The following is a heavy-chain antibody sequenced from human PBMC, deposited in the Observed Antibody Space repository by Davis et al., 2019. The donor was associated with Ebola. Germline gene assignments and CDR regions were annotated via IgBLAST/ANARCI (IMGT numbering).Heavy chain of an antibody. Sequence: PSETLSLTCTVSGGSISSGGYYWSWIRQHPGTGLEWIGYIYYSGSTYYNPSLKSRVTISVDTSKNQFSLKLSSVTAADTAVYYCARVVGFWSGYPNWFDPWGQGTLVTVSS. D-gene: IGHD3-3*01. J-gene: IGHJ5*02. CDR1: GGSISSGGYY. V-gene: IGHV4-31*03. CDR2: IYYSGST. CDR3: ARVVGFWSGYPNWFDP.